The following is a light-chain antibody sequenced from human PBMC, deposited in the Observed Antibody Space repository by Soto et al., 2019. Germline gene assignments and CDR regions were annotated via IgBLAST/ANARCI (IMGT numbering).Light chain of an antibody. CDR2: LGS. V-gene: IGKV2-28*01. Sequence: DIVMTQSPLSLPVTPGEPASISCRSSQSLLHSNGRNYLNWYMQKPGQSPHLLIYLGSERPSEVPDRFSGSGSGTDFTLKISRVEAEDVGVYFCLQALQTPNTFGQGTRLEIK. CDR1: QSLLHSNGRNY. CDR3: LQALQTPNT. J-gene: IGKJ2*01.